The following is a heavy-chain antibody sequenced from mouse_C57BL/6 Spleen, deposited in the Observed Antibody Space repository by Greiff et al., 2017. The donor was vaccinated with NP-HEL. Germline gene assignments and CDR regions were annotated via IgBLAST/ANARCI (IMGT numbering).Heavy chain of an antibody. Sequence: EVHLVESGGGLVKPGGSLKLSCAASGFTFSDYGMHWVRQAPEKGLEWVAYISSGSSTIYYADTVKGRFTISRDNAKNTLFLQMTSLRSEDTAMYYCARDYGSCVDYWGQGTTLTVSS. CDR1: GFTFSDYG. D-gene: IGHD1-1*01. CDR3: ARDYGSCVDY. J-gene: IGHJ2*01. CDR2: ISSGSSTI. V-gene: IGHV5-17*01.